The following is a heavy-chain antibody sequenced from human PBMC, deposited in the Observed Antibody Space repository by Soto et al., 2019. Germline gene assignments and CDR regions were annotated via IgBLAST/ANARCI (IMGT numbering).Heavy chain of an antibody. CDR1: GFPLSSYQ. Sequence: QLVETGGGLVKPGGSLRLSCSTSGFPLSSYQMNWVRQAPGKGLQWVSSISSTGRYIYYADSVKGRFTISRDNANHSVYLQMDSLRADDTAVYYCARDGLLTCGEVLKIHYMDVCGKGTTVVVSS. CDR3: ARDGLLTCGEVLKIHYMDV. V-gene: IGHV3-21*01. CDR2: ISSTGRYI. D-gene: IGHD3-10*01. J-gene: IGHJ6*03.